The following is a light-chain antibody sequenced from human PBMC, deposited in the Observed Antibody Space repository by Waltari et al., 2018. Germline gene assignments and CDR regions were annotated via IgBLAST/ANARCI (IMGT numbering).Light chain of an antibody. CDR3: LQYNSYPWT. J-gene: IGKJ1*01. CDR1: QSIVVW. CDR2: KAS. V-gene: IGKV1-5*03. Sequence: DIQVTQSPSTLSASVGDRFTITCRASQSIVVWLAWYQQKPGKATRLLIYKASYLESGVPSRFSGSASGTAFTLTISSLQADDFATYYCLQYNSYPWTFGQGTTVEIK.